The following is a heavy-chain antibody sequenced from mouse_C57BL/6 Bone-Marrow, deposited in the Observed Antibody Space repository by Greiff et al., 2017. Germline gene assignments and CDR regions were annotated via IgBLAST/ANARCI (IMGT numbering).Heavy chain of an antibody. D-gene: IGHD2-3*01. Sequence: VQLQQSGAELASPGASVTLSCKASGYTFTDHIMNWVKKRPGQGLEWIGRLYPVSGETYYNQKFMGKATFPVDRSSSIVYLMMNSLTSEDSAFDYCEFYDGYSGMDYWGQGTLVTVAA. CDR1: GYTFTDHI. V-gene: IGHV1-11*01. CDR2: LYPVSGET. CDR3: EFYDGYSGMDY. J-gene: IGHJ3*01.